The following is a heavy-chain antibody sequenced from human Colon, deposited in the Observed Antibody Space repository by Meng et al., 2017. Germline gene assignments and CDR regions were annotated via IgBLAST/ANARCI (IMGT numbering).Heavy chain of an antibody. CDR2: IYYSGST. J-gene: IGHJ4*02. CDR3: ARVGGQQLVAYYFDY. D-gene: IGHD6-13*01. Sequence: QVHRQQWGAGLLKPSETLSLTCGVSCGSFFSNHFWSWFRQPPGKGLEWIGYIYYSGSTNYNPSLKSRVTISVDTSKNQFSLKLSSVTAADTAVYYCARVGGQQLVAYYFDYWGQGTLVTVSS. CDR1: CGSFFSNHF. V-gene: IGHV4-59*11.